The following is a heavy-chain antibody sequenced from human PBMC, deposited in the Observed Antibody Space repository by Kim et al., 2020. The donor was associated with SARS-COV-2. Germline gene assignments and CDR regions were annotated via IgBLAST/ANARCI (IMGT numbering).Heavy chain of an antibody. CDR1: GGTFSSYA. CDR3: ARADRSGSYYRPRPSFFDY. J-gene: IGHJ4*02. CDR2: IIPIFGTA. V-gene: IGHV1-69*13. Sequence: SVKVSCKASGGTFSSYAISWVRQAPGQGLEWMGGIIPIFGTANYAQKFQGRVTITADESTSTAYMALSSLRSEDTAVYYCARADRSGSYYRPRPSFFDYWGQGTLVTVSS. D-gene: IGHD3-10*01.